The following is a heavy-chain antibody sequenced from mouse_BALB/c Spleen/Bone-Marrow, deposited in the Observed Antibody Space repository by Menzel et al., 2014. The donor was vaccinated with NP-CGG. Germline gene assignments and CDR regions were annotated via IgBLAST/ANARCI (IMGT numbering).Heavy chain of an antibody. J-gene: IGHJ3*01. Sequence: EVHLVESGGGLVQPGGSLKLSCAASGFDFSRYWMTWVRQAPGKGLEWIGEINPGSSTINYTPSLKDKFIISRDNAKNTLYLQMSKVRSEDTALYYCAKNYYYGYVAYWGQGTLVTVSA. V-gene: IGHV4-1*02. CDR1: GFDFSRYW. CDR2: INPGSSTI. CDR3: AKNYYYGYVAY. D-gene: IGHD1-2*01.